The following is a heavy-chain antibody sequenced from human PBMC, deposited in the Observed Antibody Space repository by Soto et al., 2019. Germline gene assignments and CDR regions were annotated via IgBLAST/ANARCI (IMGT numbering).Heavy chain of an antibody. CDR3: AKDMKWGGMTTIHYFDS. Sequence: GVSLRLSCAASGFNVDDYAMHCVRQAPGKGLEWVSGISWNSETIDYADSVKGRFTISRGNAKSSLFLQMNSLRPDDTALYYCAKDMKWGGMTTIHYFDSWGQGTLVTVSS. J-gene: IGHJ4*02. D-gene: IGHD4-17*01. V-gene: IGHV3-9*01. CDR1: GFNVDDYA. CDR2: ISWNSETI.